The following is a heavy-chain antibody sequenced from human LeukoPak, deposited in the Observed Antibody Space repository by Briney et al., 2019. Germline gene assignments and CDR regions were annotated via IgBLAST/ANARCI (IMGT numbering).Heavy chain of an antibody. CDR3: ASGYYDILTGYSNWFDH. V-gene: IGHV4-34*01. Sequence: SETLSLTCAVYGGSFSGYYWSWIRQPPGKGLEWIGEINHSGSTNYNPSLKSRVTISVDTSKNQFSPKLSSVTAADTAVYYCASGYYDILTGYSNWFDHWGQGTLVTVSS. J-gene: IGHJ5*02. D-gene: IGHD3-9*01. CDR2: INHSGST. CDR1: GGSFSGYY.